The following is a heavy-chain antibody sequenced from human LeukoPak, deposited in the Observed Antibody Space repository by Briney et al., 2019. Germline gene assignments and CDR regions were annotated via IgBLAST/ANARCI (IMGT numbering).Heavy chain of an antibody. CDR3: ARNPRVAANAFDI. V-gene: IGHV4-59*01. CDR2: IYYSGST. Sequence: PSETLSLTCTVSGGSISSYYWSWIRQPPGKGLEWIGYIYYSGSTNYNPSLKSRVTISVDTSKNQFSLKLSSVTAADTAVYYCARNPRVAANAFDIWGQGTMVTVSS. D-gene: IGHD6-13*01. J-gene: IGHJ3*02. CDR1: GGSISSYY.